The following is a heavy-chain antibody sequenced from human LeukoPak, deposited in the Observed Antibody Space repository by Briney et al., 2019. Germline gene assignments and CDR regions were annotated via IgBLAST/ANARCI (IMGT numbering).Heavy chain of an antibody. CDR3: ARVGGSSDFDY. Sequence: PGESLRLSCAASGFTFSSYYIHWVRQAPGKGLVWVSRINTDGSSTAYADSVKGRFTISRDNAENTLYLQMNSLRAEGTAVYFCARVGGSSDFDYWGQGTLVTVSS. J-gene: IGHJ4*02. CDR2: INTDGSST. CDR1: GFTFSSYY. D-gene: IGHD6-6*01. V-gene: IGHV3-74*01.